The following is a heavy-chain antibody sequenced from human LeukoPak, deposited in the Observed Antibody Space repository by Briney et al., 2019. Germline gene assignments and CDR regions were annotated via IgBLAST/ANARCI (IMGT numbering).Heavy chain of an antibody. CDR1: GGSISSYY. CDR3: ARSLDYDFWSGYSYFDY. V-gene: IGHV4-59*01. CDR2: IYYSGST. J-gene: IGHJ4*02. Sequence: PSETLSLTCTVSGGSISSYYWSWIRQPPGKGLDWIGYIYYSGSTNYNPSLKSRVTISVDTSKNQFSLKLSSVTAADTAVYYCARSLDYDFWSGYSYFDYWGQGTLVTVSS. D-gene: IGHD3-3*01.